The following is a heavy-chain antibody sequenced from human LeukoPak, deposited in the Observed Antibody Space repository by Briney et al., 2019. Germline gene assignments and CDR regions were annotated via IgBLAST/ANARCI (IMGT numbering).Heavy chain of an antibody. CDR2: ISSSSSYI. D-gene: IGHD6-19*01. J-gene: IGHJ3*02. Sequence: GGSLRLSCAASGFTFSRYSMNWVRQAPGKGLEWVSSISSSSSYIYYADSMKGRFTISRDNAKNSLYLQMSSLGAEDTAVYYCARDRYSSGWNDVSGTFDIWGQGTMVTVSS. CDR1: GFTFSRYS. V-gene: IGHV3-21*01. CDR3: ARDRYSSGWNDVSGTFDI.